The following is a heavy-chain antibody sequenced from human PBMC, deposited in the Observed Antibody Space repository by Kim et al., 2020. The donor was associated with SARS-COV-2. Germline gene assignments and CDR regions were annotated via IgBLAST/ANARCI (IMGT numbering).Heavy chain of an antibody. D-gene: IGHD3-10*01. Sequence: GGSLRLSCAASGFTFSSYGMHWVRQAPGKGLEWVAVISYDGSNKYYADSVKGRFTNSRDNSKNTLYLQMNSLRAEDTAVYYCAKSHVRGVILTWDQLSYYGMDVWGQGTTVTVSS. V-gene: IGHV3-30*18. CDR3: AKSHVRGVILTWDQLSYYGMDV. CDR1: GFTFSSYG. J-gene: IGHJ6*02. CDR2: ISYDGSNK.